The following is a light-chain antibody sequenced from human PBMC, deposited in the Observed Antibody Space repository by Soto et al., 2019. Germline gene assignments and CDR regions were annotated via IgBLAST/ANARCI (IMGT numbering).Light chain of an antibody. J-gene: IGKJ2*01. CDR3: QQYDTWPPA. CDR2: GAS. CDR1: QSVSSN. V-gene: IGKV3-15*01. Sequence: EVLMTQSPATLSVSPGERATLSCRASQSVSSNLAWYQQKPGQAPRLLIYGASTRAPGIPDRFSGSGSGTEFTLTISGLQSEDLAVFFCQQYDTWPPAFGQGTKVEIK.